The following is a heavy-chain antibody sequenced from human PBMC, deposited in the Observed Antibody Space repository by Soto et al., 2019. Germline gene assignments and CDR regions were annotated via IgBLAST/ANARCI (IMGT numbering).Heavy chain of an antibody. CDR2: FDPEDGET. CDR1: GYTLTELS. V-gene: IGHV1-24*01. CDR3: ATGVVPAAMLYYYYYMDV. J-gene: IGHJ6*03. D-gene: IGHD2-2*01. Sequence: ASVKVSCKVSGYTLTELSMHWVRQAPGKGLEWMGGFDPEDGETIYAQKFQGRVTMTEDTSTDTAYMELSSLRSEDTAVYYCATGVVPAAMLYYYYYMDVWGKGTTVTVSS.